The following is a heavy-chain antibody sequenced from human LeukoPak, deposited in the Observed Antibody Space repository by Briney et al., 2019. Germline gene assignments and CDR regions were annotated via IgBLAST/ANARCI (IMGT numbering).Heavy chain of an antibody. Sequence: SETLSLTCTVSGGSISSYYWSWIRQPAGKGLEWIGRIYTSGSTNFNPSLKSRVTMSVDTSKSQFSLKLSSVTAADTAVYYCARPLSSGNYYYWGQGTLVTVSS. J-gene: IGHJ4*02. CDR2: IYTSGST. V-gene: IGHV4-4*07. CDR3: ARPLSSGNYYY. D-gene: IGHD1-26*01. CDR1: GGSISSYY.